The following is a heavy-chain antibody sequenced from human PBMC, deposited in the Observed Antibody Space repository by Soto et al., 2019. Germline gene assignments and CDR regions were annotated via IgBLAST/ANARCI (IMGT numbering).Heavy chain of an antibody. V-gene: IGHV4-34*01. D-gene: IGHD3-10*01. CDR2: INHGGST. CDR3: ARGLPRFGELLLGRVPHYYGMDV. J-gene: IGHJ6*02. CDR1: GGSISGYY. Sequence: PSETLSLTCTVSGGSISGYYWSWIRQPPGKRLEWIGEINHGGSTNYISSLKSRVTLSANTSKNQFSLKLTSVTAADTAVYYCARGLPRFGELLLGRVPHYYGMDVWGQGTTVTVSS.